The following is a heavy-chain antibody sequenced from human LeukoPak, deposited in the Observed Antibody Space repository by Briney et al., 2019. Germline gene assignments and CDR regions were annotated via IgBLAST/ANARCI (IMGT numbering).Heavy chain of an antibody. CDR3: ARDINRIGMAIFD. V-gene: IGHV3-30*04. D-gene: IGHD3-3*01. J-gene: IGHJ3*01. CDR2: ISYDGSNK. CDR1: GFTFSSYA. Sequence: GGSLRLSCAASGFTFSSYAMHWVRQAPGKELEWVAVISYDGSNKYYADSVKGRFTTSRDNSKNTLYLQMNSLRAEDTAVYYCARDINRIGMAIFDWGQGTMVTVSS.